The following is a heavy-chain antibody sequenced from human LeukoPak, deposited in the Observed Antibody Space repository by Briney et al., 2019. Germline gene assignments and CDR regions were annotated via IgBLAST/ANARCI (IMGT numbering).Heavy chain of an antibody. V-gene: IGHV3-33*01. CDR1: GFTFSSYG. CDR2: IWYDENNT. D-gene: IGHD3-10*01. CDR3: ARDASMVRGVWFDY. J-gene: IGHJ4*02. Sequence: GGSLRLSCAASGFTFSSYGMHWVRQAPGKGLEWVAVIWYDENNTYYAESVKGRFTISRDNSKNTLYLQMNSLKAEDTAVYFCARDASMVRGVWFDYWGQGTLVTVSS.